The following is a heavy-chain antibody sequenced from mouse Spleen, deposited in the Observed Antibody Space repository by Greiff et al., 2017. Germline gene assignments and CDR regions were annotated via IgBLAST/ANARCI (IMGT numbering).Heavy chain of an antibody. CDR2: IDPSDSYT. V-gene: IGHV1-50*01. D-gene: IGHD2-1*01. J-gene: IGHJ4*01. Sequence: QVQLQQPGAELVKPGASVKLSCKASGYTFTSYWMQWVKQRPGQGLEWIGEIDPSDSYTNYNQKFKGKATLTVDTSSSTAYMQLSSLTSEDSAVYYCARYGNYGGAMDYWGQGTSVTVSS. CDR1: GYTFTSYW. CDR3: ARYGNYGGAMDY.